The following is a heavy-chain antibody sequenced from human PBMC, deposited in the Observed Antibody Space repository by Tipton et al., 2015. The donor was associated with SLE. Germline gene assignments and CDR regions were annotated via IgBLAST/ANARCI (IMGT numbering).Heavy chain of an antibody. CDR2: INPNSGGT. Sequence: QLVQSGAEVKKPGASVKVSCKASGYTFTGYYMHWVRQAPGQGLEWMGWINPNSGGTNYAQKFQGRVTMTRDTSISTAYMELSRLRAEDTALYYCAKDIAPNRRAIFDYWGQGTLVTVSS. V-gene: IGHV1-2*02. D-gene: IGHD1-14*01. CDR3: AKDIAPNRRAIFDY. CDR1: GYTFTGYY. J-gene: IGHJ4*02.